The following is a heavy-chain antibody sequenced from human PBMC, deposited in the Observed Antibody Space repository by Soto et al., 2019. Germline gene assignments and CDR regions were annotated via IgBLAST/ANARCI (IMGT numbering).Heavy chain of an antibody. CDR3: ARVSRDGYNPSSAPVYYFDY. D-gene: IGHD5-12*01. CDR1: GFTFSSYW. V-gene: IGHV3-74*01. J-gene: IGHJ4*02. Sequence: PGGSLRLSCAASGFTFSSYWMHWVRQAPGKGLVWVSRINSDGSSTSYADSVKGRFTISRDNAKNTLYLQMNSLRAEDTAVYYCARVSRDGYNPSSAPVYYFDYWGQGTLVTVSS. CDR2: INSDGSST.